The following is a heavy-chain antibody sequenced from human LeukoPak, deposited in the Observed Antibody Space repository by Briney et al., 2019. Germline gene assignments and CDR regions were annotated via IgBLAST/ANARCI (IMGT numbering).Heavy chain of an antibody. CDR1: GGSVNSYY. D-gene: IGHD4-23*01. J-gene: IGHJ2*01. CDR2: VYYSGST. CDR3: ARGWYGGNYWYFDL. V-gene: IGHV4-59*02. Sequence: SETLSLTCTVSGGSVNSYYWSWIRQPPGDGLEWIGCVYYSGSTNYNPSLKSRVTISVDTSKNQFSLNLTSVTAADTAVYYCARGWYGGNYWYFDLWGRGTLVTVSS.